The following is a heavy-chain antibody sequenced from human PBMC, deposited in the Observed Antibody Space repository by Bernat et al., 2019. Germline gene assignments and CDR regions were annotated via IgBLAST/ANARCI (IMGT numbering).Heavy chain of an antibody. J-gene: IGHJ6*02. CDR3: AGCRAPYYYYYGMDV. V-gene: IGHV3-30-3*01. CDR1: GFTFSSYA. Sequence: QVQLVESGGGVVQPGRSLRLSCAASGFTFSSYAMHWVRQAPGKGLEWVAVISYDGSNKYYADSVKGRFTISRDNSKNTLYLQMNSLRAEDTAVYYCAGCRAPYYYYYGMDVWGQGTTVTVSS. CDR2: ISYDGSNK.